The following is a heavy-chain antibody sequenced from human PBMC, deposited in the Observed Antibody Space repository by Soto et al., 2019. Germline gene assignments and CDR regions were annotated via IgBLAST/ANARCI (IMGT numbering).Heavy chain of an antibody. J-gene: IGHJ4*02. D-gene: IGHD2-15*01. CDR2: IRSKAYGGTT. CDR3: TRVAGICSGGSCYSPPFDY. Sequence: HPGGSLRLSCTASGFTFGDYAMSWFRQAPGKGLEWVGFIRSKAYGGTTEYAASVKGRFTISRDDSKSIAYLQMNSLKTEDTAVYYCTRVAGICSGGSCYSPPFDYWGQGTLVTVSS. V-gene: IGHV3-49*03. CDR1: GFTFGDYA.